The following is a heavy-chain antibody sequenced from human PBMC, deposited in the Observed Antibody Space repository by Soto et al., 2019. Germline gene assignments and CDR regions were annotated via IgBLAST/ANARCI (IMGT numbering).Heavy chain of an antibody. D-gene: IGHD6-6*01. Sequence: PGGSLRLSCAASGFTFGSYGMHWVRQAPGKGLEWVAVISYDGSNKYYADSVKGRFTISRDNSKNTLYLQMNSLRAEDTAVYYCAVRLAARPREFDYWGQGALVTVSS. CDR2: ISYDGSNK. CDR1: GFTFGSYG. V-gene: IGHV3-30*03. CDR3: AVRLAARPREFDY. J-gene: IGHJ4*02.